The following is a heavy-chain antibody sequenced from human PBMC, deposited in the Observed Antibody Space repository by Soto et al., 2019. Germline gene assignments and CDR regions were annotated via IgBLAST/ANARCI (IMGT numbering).Heavy chain of an antibody. CDR3: ARVRVTIFGVVTQGWFDP. CDR2: IIPIFGTA. V-gene: IGHV1-69*01. D-gene: IGHD3-3*01. CDR1: GGTFSSYA. Sequence: QVQLVQSGAEVKKPGSSVKVSCKASGGTFSSYAISWVRQAPGQGLEWMGGIIPIFGTANYAQKFQGRVTITADESKSTAYMELSSLRSEDTAVYYCARVRVTIFGVVTQGWFDPWGQGTLVTVSS. J-gene: IGHJ5*02.